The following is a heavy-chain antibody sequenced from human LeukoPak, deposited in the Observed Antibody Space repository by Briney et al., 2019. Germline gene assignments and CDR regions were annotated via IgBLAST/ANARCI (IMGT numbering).Heavy chain of an antibody. Sequence: GASVKVSCKASGGTFSSYAISWVRQAPGQGLEWMGRIIPILGIANYAQKFQGRVTITTDESTSTAYMELSSLRSEDTAVYYCASSTITFGGVIAPNYYYYYMDVWGKGTTVTVSS. CDR2: IIPILGIA. CDR1: GGTFSSYA. D-gene: IGHD3-16*02. V-gene: IGHV1-69*04. CDR3: ASSTITFGGVIAPNYYYYYMDV. J-gene: IGHJ6*03.